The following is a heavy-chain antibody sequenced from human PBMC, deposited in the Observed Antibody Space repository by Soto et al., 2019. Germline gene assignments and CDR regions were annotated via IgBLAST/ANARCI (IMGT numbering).Heavy chain of an antibody. V-gene: IGHV4-59*01. J-gene: IGHJ3*02. D-gene: IGHD3-3*01. Sequence: TSETLSLTCTVSGGSISSYYWSWIRQPPGKGLEWIGYIYYSGSTNYNPSLKSRVTISVDTSKNQFSLKLSSVTAADTAVYYCARGYDFWSGYHGAFDIWGQGTMVTVSS. CDR2: IYYSGST. CDR3: ARGYDFWSGYHGAFDI. CDR1: GGSISSYY.